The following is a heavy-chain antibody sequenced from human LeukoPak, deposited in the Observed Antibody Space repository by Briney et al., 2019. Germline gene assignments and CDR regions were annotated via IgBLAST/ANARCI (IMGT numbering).Heavy chain of an antibody. V-gene: IGHV3-66*01. D-gene: IGHD2-15*01. CDR1: GFTVSTNY. CDR2: IYSGDTT. Sequence: GGSLRLSCAASGFTVSTNYMSWVRQAPGKGLEWVSVIYSGDTTFYADSVRGKFTISRDNSKNTLYLQMSSLRAEDTAVYYCARDRGSDDPIDYWSQGTPVTVSS. CDR3: ARDRGSDDPIDY. J-gene: IGHJ4*02.